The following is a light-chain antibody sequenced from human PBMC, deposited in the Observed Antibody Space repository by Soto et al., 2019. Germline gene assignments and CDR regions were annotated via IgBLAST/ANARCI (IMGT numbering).Light chain of an antibody. CDR1: QSIRSW. J-gene: IGKJ2*03. CDR3: EQYDSFAES. CDR2: DAS. Sequence: DIQMTQSPSTLSASVGDRVTITCRASQSIRSWLAWYQQKPGNAPQLLIYDASHLQSGVPSRFGGSGSGADVTRIASTLDPDDFASHCCEQYDSFAESLCRGTKVDTK. V-gene: IGKV1-5*01.